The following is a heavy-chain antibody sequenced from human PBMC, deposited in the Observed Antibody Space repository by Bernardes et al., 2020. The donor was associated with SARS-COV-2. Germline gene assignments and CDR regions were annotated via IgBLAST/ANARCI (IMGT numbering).Heavy chain of an antibody. D-gene: IGHD3-10*02. CDR2: INHSGST. J-gene: IGHJ5*02. Sequence: SEPLSLTCAFCGGSLSGYYWSWMRKRPGKGLEWIGQINHSGSTKYNPSLKSRATISVDTSKNQFSLILTSVTAADTAFYYCASLTATYHDDRADFDWFDPWGQGTLVTVSS. CDR1: GGSLSGYY. CDR3: ASLTATYHDDRADFDWFDP. V-gene: IGHV4-34*01.